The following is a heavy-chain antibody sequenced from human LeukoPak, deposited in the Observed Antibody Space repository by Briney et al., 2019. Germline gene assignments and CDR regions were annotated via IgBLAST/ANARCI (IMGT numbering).Heavy chain of an antibody. J-gene: IGHJ6*02. D-gene: IGHD6-13*01. CDR2: ISAYNGNT. V-gene: IGHV1-18*01. CDR1: GYTFTSYG. Sequence: ASVKVSCKASGYTFTSYGISWVRQAPGQGLEWMGWISAYNGNTNYAQKLQGRVTMTTDTSTSTAYMELRSLRSDDTAVYYCARVSGIAAAGSLYGMGVWGQGTTVTVSS. CDR3: ARVSGIAAAGSLYGMGV.